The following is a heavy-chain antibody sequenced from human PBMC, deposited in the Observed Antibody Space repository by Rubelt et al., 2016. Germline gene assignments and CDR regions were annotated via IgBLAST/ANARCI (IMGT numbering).Heavy chain of an antibody. CDR3: ARSGGYGWDS. V-gene: IGHV3-7*01. Sequence: EVQLVESGGDLVQPGGTLRLSCAASGFLFHHYWMTWVRQAPGKGLEWVANIKPDGSEAYYIDHLKGRFNMSRDNAKKSIYLQMKNLRVEDTAVYYCARSGGYGWDSWGQGTRVTVSS. CDR2: IKPDGSEA. J-gene: IGHJ4*02. D-gene: IGHD5-18*01. CDR1: GFLFHHYW.